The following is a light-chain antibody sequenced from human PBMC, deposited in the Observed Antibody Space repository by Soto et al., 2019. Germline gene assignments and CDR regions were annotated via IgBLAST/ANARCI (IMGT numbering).Light chain of an antibody. Sequence: QTVVTQPPSASGTPGQRVTISCSGSSSNIGSNYVYWYQQLPGTAPELLIYRNNHRPSGVPDRFSGSKSGTSASLAISGLRSEDEADYYCAAWDDSLSGRVFGGGTKLTVL. CDR3: AAWDDSLSGRV. V-gene: IGLV1-47*01. J-gene: IGLJ3*02. CDR2: RNN. CDR1: SSNIGSNY.